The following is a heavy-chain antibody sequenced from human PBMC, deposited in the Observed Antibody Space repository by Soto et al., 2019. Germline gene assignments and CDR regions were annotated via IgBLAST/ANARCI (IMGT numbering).Heavy chain of an antibody. CDR3: ARSTGEDGDY. Sequence: SETLSLTCAVSGDSISSNSHYWGWIRQPPGKGLESIANIYYDGNTYYNPSLKSRVTISLDTSKNQFSLKLSSVTAADTAVYYCARSTGEDGDYWSQGTLVTGS. V-gene: IGHV4-39*07. CDR1: GDSISSNSHY. D-gene: IGHD2-21*01. J-gene: IGHJ4*02. CDR2: IYYDGNT.